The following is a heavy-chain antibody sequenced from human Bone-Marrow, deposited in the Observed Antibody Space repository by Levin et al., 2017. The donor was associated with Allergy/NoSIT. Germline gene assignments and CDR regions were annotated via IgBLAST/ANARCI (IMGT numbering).Heavy chain of an antibody. CDR2: LWHDGSNE. D-gene: IGHD5-18*01. CDR1: GFSFREYG. Sequence: AGESLKISCAASGFSFREYGMHWVRQAPGKGLEWVAVLWHDGSNEYYADSVKGRFTISRDNSKNTLYLQMNTLRAEDTAVYYCARDGRGYPYGSDYWGQGTLVTVSS. CDR3: ARDGRGYPYGSDY. V-gene: IGHV3-33*01. J-gene: IGHJ4*02.